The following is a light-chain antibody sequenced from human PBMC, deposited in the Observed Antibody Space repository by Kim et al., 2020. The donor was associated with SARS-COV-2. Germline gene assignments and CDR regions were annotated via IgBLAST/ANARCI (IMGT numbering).Light chain of an antibody. V-gene: IGLV2-8*01. Sequence: PGQSVTISCTGSRCDIGAYENVSWYQQHPGKAPKLMISQVSKRSSGVPDRFSGSKSGNTASLTVSGLQAEDEADYYCCSYARTSYVFGTGTKVTVL. CDR1: RCDIGAYEN. J-gene: IGLJ1*01. CDR3: CSYARTSYV. CDR2: QVS.